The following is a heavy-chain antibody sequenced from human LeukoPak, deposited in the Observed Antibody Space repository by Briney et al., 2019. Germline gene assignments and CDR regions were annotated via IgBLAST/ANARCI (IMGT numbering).Heavy chain of an antibody. Sequence: GGSLRLSCTASGFTFSNYNMNWVRQAPGKGLGWVSSISRSSIYTYYEDSVKGRLTISRDNAKNSLYLQMNSLRAEDTAVYYCARDTDDFQGLDIWGQGTRVTVSS. J-gene: IGHJ3*02. CDR3: ARDTDDFQGLDI. CDR2: ISRSSIYT. V-gene: IGHV3-21*06. D-gene: IGHD3-3*01. CDR1: GFTFSNYN.